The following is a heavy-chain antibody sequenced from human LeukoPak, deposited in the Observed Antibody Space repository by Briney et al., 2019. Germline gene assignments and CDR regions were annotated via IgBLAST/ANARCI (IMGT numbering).Heavy chain of an antibody. CDR2: ISATGDGT. Sequence: PGASLRLSCAASGFTFSSDAMSWVRQTPGKGLDWVSTISATGDGTVHADSVKGRFTISRDTSKNTLLLQMNSLRADDTAVYYCAKDCATLPSRLSPFDSWGQGILVTVSS. V-gene: IGHV3-23*01. D-gene: IGHD6-6*01. CDR1: GFTFSSDA. J-gene: IGHJ4*02. CDR3: AKDCATLPSRLSPFDS.